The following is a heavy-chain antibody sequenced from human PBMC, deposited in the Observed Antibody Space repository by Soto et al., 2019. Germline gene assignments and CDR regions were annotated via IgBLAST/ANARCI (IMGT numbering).Heavy chain of an antibody. V-gene: IGHV3-23*01. CDR3: AKRLSGYDSAFDY. CDR1: GFTFSSYA. D-gene: IGHD5-12*01. CDR2: ISGSGGRT. Sequence: GGSLRLSCAASGFTFSSYAMSWVRQAPGKGLEWVSAISGSGGRTYYADSVKGRFTISRDNSKNTLYLQMNSLRAEDTAVYYCAKRLSGYDSAFDYWGQGTLVTVSS. J-gene: IGHJ4*02.